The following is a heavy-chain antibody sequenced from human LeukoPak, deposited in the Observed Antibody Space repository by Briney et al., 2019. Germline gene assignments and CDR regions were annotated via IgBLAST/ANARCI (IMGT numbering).Heavy chain of an antibody. V-gene: IGHV4-4*09. CDR2: IYTSGST. D-gene: IGHD3-22*01. Sequence: NASETLSLTCTVSGVSISSYYWSWLRQPPGKGLEWIGYIYTSGSTNYNPSLKSRATISVDTSKNQFSLKLSSVTAADTAVYYCARDRYYYDSSGPAYFDYWGQGTLVTVSS. CDR1: GVSISSYY. J-gene: IGHJ4*02. CDR3: ARDRYYYDSSGPAYFDY.